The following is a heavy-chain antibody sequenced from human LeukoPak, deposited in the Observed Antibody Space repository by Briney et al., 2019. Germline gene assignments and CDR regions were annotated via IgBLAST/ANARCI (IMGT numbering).Heavy chain of an antibody. CDR1: GFTFRSYA. J-gene: IGHJ6*02. Sequence: PGRSLRLSCAASGFTFRSYAMHWVRQAPGKGLEWVAVVSYDGSNKYYADSVKGRFTISRDNSKNTLYLQMNSLRAEDTAVYYCARDLYYYDSSGYYYLSYYYYGMDVWGQGTTVTVSS. D-gene: IGHD3-22*01. V-gene: IGHV3-30-3*01. CDR3: ARDLYYYDSSGYYYLSYYYYGMDV. CDR2: VSYDGSNK.